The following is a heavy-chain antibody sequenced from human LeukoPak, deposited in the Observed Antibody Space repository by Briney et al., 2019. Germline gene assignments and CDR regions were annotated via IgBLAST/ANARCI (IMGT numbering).Heavy chain of an antibody. D-gene: IGHD3-22*01. CDR3: ASDYYDSSGYYRRAY. J-gene: IGHJ4*02. CDR1: GYTFTGYY. Sequence: GASVKVSCKASGYTFTGYYMHWVRQAPGQGLEWMGWINPSSGGTNYAQKFQGRVTMTRDTSISTAYMELSRLRSDDTAVYYCASDYYDSSGYYRRAYWGQGTLVTVSS. CDR2: INPSSGGT. V-gene: IGHV1-2*02.